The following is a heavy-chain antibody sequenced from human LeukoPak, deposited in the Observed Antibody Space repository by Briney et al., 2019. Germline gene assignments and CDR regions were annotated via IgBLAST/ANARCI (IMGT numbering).Heavy chain of an antibody. CDR2: VDPEDGET. Sequence: ASVKVSCKVSGYTLTELSMHWVRQAPGKGLEWMGSVDPEDGETIYAQKFQSRVTMTEDTSTDTVYMELSSLRSEVTAMYCCATGPIYYGSGSLDYWGQGTLVTVSS. CDR1: GYTLTELS. D-gene: IGHD3-10*01. CDR3: ATGPIYYGSGSLDY. V-gene: IGHV1-24*01. J-gene: IGHJ4*02.